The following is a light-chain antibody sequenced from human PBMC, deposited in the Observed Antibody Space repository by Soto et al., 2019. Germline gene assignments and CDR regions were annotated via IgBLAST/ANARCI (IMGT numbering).Light chain of an antibody. CDR1: NSNIGANY. CDR2: DNA. CDR3: ATWDSGLIAYV. J-gene: IGLJ1*01. V-gene: IGLV1-51*01. Sequence: QSALTQPPSVSAAPGQKVTIACSGRNSNIGANYVSWYQQFPGTAPKLLIYDNAKRPAGIPDRFSGSKSGTSATLDITGLQTGDEADYYCATWDSGLIAYVFASGTKVTVL.